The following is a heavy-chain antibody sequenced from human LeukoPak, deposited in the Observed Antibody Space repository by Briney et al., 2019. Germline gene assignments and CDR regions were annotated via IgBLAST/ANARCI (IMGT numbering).Heavy chain of an antibody. CDR2: IYPGDSDT. J-gene: IGHJ4*02. D-gene: IGHD4-17*01. Sequence: GESLKISCRGSVYNFNRYWIGWVRQMPGKGLEWMGIIYPGDSDTRYSPSFQGQVTISADKSISTAFLQWSSLKAWDTAMYYCAATHDYGDFCFVYWGQGTLVTVSS. V-gene: IGHV5-51*01. CDR1: VYNFNRYW. CDR3: AATHDYGDFCFVY.